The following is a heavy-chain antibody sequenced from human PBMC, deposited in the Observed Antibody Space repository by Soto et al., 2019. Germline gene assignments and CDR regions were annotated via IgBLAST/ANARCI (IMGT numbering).Heavy chain of an antibody. J-gene: IGHJ6*02. V-gene: IGHV3-21*01. Sequence: GGSLRLSCAASGFTFSSYSMNWVRQAPGKGLEWVSSISSSSSYIYYADSVKGRFTISRDNAKNSLYLQMNSLRAEDTAVYYCARDLYNGSGSYQSPYYYYYGMDVWGQGTTVTVSS. D-gene: IGHD3-10*01. CDR2: ISSSSSYI. CDR1: GFTFSSYS. CDR3: ARDLYNGSGSYQSPYYYYYGMDV.